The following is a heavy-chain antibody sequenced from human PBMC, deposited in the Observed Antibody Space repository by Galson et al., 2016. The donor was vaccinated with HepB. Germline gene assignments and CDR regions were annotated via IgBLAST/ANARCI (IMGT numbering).Heavy chain of an antibody. Sequence: TLSLTCGVSGGSISGGGHSWSWIRQPPGKGLEWTGYIYHNGSTYYNPSLKSRVTISVDRPKSLFSLKLSSVTAADTAVYYCARGFGILVAFDIWGQGTVVTVSS. J-gene: IGHJ3*02. V-gene: IGHV4-30-2*01. CDR1: GGSISGGGHS. CDR3: ARGFGILVAFDI. D-gene: IGHD1-14*01. CDR2: IYHNGST.